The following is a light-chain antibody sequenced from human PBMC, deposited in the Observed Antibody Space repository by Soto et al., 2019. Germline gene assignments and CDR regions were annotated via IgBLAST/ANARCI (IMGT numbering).Light chain of an antibody. CDR2: WAS. J-gene: IGKJ2*01. V-gene: IGKV4-1*01. CDR3: QQYYSTPHT. Sequence: DIVMTQSPDSLAVSLGERATIDCRSSQSLLYSSNNKNYLAWYQHKPGQSPKLLIYWASTRESGVPDRFTGSGSGTYFTLTISSLRAEDVAVYYCQQYYSTPHTFGQGTKLEIK. CDR1: QSLLYSSNNKNY.